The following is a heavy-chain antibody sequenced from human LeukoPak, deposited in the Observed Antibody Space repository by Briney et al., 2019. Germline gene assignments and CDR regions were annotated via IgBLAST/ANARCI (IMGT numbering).Heavy chain of an antibody. Sequence: PGGSLRLSCAASGFTFSDYYMSWIRQAPGKGLEWVSYISSSGSTIYYADSVKGRFTISRDNAKNSLYLQMNGLRAEDTAVYYCARESPRIVVVPAAENWFDPWGQGTLVTVSS. CDR2: ISSSGSTI. D-gene: IGHD2-2*01. J-gene: IGHJ5*02. CDR3: ARESPRIVVVPAAENWFDP. V-gene: IGHV3-11*04. CDR1: GFTFSDYY.